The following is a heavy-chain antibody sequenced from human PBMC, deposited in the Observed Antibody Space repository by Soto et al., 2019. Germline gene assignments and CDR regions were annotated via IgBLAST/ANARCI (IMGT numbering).Heavy chain of an antibody. Sequence: QVQLVESGGGVVQPGRSLRLSCAASGFTFSSYAMHWVRQAPGKGLEWVAVISYDGSNKYYADSVKGRFTISRDNSKNTLYLQMNSLRAEDTAVYYCARGTRGFGEEYYGMDVWGQGTTVTVSS. CDR1: GFTFSSYA. CDR2: ISYDGSNK. J-gene: IGHJ6*02. V-gene: IGHV3-30-3*01. D-gene: IGHD3-10*01. CDR3: ARGTRGFGEEYYGMDV.